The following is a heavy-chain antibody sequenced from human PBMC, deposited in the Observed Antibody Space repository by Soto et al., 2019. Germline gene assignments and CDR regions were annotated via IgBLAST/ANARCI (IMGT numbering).Heavy chain of an antibody. CDR3: ARDFFDSSDYTTNWFDP. D-gene: IGHD3-22*01. V-gene: IGHV4-39*01. CDR1: GDSISNSRFY. J-gene: IGHJ5*02. Sequence: SETLSLTCSVSGDSISNSRFYWAWIRQPPGEGLEWIGSIYHTGNAYYNPSLKSRVTISVDTSKNQFSLKLASVTAADAALYYCARDFFDSSDYTTNWFDPWGQGTLVTVSS. CDR2: IYHTGNA.